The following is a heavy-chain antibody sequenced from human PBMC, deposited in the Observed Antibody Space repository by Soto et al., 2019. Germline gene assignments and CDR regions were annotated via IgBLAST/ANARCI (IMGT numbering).Heavy chain of an antibody. CDR1: GFTFSRDG. D-gene: IGHD1-1*01. CDR2: ISSDGRNE. Sequence: GGSLRLSCVASGFTFSRDGMVWVRQAPGKGPEWMTTISSDGRNEHYADSVQGRFTVSRDNSKNTVYLQMDSLRDEDTAVYYCTRGGTPYFDWWGQGTPVTVS. CDR3: TRGGTPYFDW. J-gene: IGHJ4*02. V-gene: IGHV3-30*04.